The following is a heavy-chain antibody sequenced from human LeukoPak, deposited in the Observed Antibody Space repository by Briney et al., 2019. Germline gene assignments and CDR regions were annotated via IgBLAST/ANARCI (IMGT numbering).Heavy chain of an antibody. CDR2: ISYDGSNK. CDR1: GFTFSSYG. D-gene: IGHD6-19*01. CDR3: AKVGYSSGWTPDAFDI. V-gene: IGHV3-30*18. Sequence: GRSLRLSCAASGFTFSSYGMHRVRQAPGKGLERVAVISYDGSNKYYADSVKGRFTISRDNSRNTLYLQMNSLRAEDTAVYYCAKVGYSSGWTPDAFDIWGQGTMVTVSS. J-gene: IGHJ3*02.